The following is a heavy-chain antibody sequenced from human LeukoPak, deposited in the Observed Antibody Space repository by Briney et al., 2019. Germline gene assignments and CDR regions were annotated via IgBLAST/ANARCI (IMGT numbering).Heavy chain of an antibody. CDR3: TRDPTQYLRYGYFDY. J-gene: IGHJ4*02. D-gene: IGHD4-11*01. Sequence: GGSLRLSCAASGFTFNSSAMNWVRQAPGKGLEWVSSINNVGSHIYYAGSVRGRFTISRDNAKNSLYLQMSSLRAEDTAVYYCTRDPTQYLRYGYFDYWGQGTLVTVSS. V-gene: IGHV3-21*01. CDR2: INNVGSHI. CDR1: GFTFNSSA.